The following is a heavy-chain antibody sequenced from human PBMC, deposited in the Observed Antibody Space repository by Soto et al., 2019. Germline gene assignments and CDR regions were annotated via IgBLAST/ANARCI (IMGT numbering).Heavy chain of an antibody. J-gene: IGHJ3*01. Sequence: EAQLSESGGDSVQPGGSLRLSCAASGFTFSSHGMSWVRQAPGKGLEWISGLSRGGGTTYYADSVKGRFTISRDNSKNTLDLIMNSLRVEDTALYYCAKDGQFRTDGCDVWGQGTMVTVSS. CDR3: AKDGQFRTDGCDV. CDR2: LSRGGGTT. CDR1: GFTFSSHG. V-gene: IGHV3-23*01. D-gene: IGHD1-1*01.